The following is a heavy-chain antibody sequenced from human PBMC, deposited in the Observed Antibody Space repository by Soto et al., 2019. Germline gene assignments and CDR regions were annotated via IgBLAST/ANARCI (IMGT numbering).Heavy chain of an antibody. J-gene: IGHJ5*02. V-gene: IGHV4-34*02. CDR1: GGSFRGYY. CDR2: INHSGST. Sequence: QVQLQQWGAGLLKPSETLSLTCAIYGGSFRGYYWSWIRQPPGKGLEWIGEINHSGSTNYNPSLRGRVAMAVDTSKNQCSLKLSSVTAADMAVYYCAAAVARGWSDPWGQGTLVTVSS. CDR3: AAAVARGWSDP. D-gene: IGHD2-21*01.